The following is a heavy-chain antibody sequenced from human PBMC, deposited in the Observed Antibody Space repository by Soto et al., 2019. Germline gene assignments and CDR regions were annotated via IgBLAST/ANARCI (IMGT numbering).Heavy chain of an antibody. V-gene: IGHV1-18*01. J-gene: IGHJ6*03. CDR1: GYTFTSYG. D-gene: IGHD3-10*01. Sequence: GASVKVSCKASGYTFTSYGISWVRQAPGQGLEWMGWISAYNGNTNYAQKLQGRVTMTTDTSTSTAYMELRSLRSDDTAVYYCARDLYGSPGYYYYYDIDVWGKGTTVTVSS. CDR2: ISAYNGNT. CDR3: ARDLYGSPGYYYYYDIDV.